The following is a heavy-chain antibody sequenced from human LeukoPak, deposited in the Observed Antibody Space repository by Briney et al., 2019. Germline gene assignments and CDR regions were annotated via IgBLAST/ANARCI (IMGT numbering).Heavy chain of an antibody. CDR3: ARSGIAARPGVDY. CDR2: IYYSGST. D-gene: IGHD6-6*01. J-gene: IGHJ4*02. CDR1: GGSISSYY. Sequence: SETLSLTCTVSGGSISSYYWSWIRQPPGKGLEWIGYIYYSGSTNYNPSLKSRVTISVDTSKNQFSLKLSSVTAADTAVYYCARSGIAARPGVDYWGQGTLVTVSS. V-gene: IGHV4-59*01.